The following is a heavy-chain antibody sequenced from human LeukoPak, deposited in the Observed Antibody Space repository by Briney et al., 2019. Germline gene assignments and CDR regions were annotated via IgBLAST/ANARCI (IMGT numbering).Heavy chain of an antibody. CDR3: AKDLMRDRWFGES. CDR1: GFTFSYYG. CDR2: IRYDGNDK. V-gene: IGHV3-30*02. D-gene: IGHD3-10*01. J-gene: IGHJ5*02. Sequence: GGSLRLSRAASGFTFSYYGFHWVRQAPGKGLEWVAFIRYDGNDKFYAESVKGRFTISRDTSRNTLYLQMNSLRLEDTAVYYCAKDLMRDRWFGESWGQGTLVTVSS.